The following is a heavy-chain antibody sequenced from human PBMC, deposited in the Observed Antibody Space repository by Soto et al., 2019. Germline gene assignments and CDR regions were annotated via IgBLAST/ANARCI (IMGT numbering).Heavy chain of an antibody. CDR2: ISDSGST. D-gene: IGHD2-2*01. V-gene: IGHV3-23*01. CDR3: AKDKGGRYCSRTSCLYSFDY. CDR1: GFTFSTYV. J-gene: IGHJ4*02. Sequence: EVQLLESGGGLVQPGGSLRLSCTASGFTFSTYVMSWVRQAPGKGLEWVSTISDSGSTYYADSVKGRFTISRDNSKNTLYLEMNSLRAEDTAVYYCAKDKGGRYCSRTSCLYSFDYWGQGTLVTVSS.